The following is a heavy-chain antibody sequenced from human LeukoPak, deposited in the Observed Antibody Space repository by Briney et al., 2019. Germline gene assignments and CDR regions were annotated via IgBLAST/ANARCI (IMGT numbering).Heavy chain of an antibody. J-gene: IGHJ4*02. D-gene: IGHD3-22*01. CDR2: ISDSGGRT. CDR1: GIILSNYD. Sequence: GGSLRLSCTVSGIILSNYDMSWVRQAPGKGLEWVAGISDSGGRTNYADSVKGRFTISRDNPKNTLYLQMNSLRAEDTAVYFCAKRGVVIRVILVGFHKEAYYFDSWGQGALVTVSS. V-gene: IGHV3-23*01. CDR3: AKRGVVIRVILVGFHKEAYYFDS.